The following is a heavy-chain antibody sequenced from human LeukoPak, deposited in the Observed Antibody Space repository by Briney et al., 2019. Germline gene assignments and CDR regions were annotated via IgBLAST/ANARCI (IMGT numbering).Heavy chain of an antibody. D-gene: IGHD3-3*01. CDR3: ARHGRRGFYLFGAFDI. Sequence: SETLSLTCTVSGGSISSSSHYWGWIRQPPGKGLEWIGSMYYSGGTYDNASLKSRVTISVDTSKNQFSLKLSSLTAADTAIYYWARHGRRGFYLFGAFDIWGPGTTVTVSS. CDR1: GGSISSSSHY. V-gene: IGHV4-39*01. J-gene: IGHJ3*02. CDR2: MYYSGGT.